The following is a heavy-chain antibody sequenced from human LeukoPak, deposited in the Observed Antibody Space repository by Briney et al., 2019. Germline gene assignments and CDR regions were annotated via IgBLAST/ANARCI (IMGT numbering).Heavy chain of an antibody. J-gene: IGHJ4*02. CDR3: ARDRGPSGSYRYYFDY. V-gene: IGHV3-20*04. Sequence: GGSLRLSCAASGCTFDDYGMSWVRQAPGKGLEWVSGSNWDGGSTGYADSVKGRFTISRDNARKSLYLQMNTLRAEDTALYYCARDRGPSGSYRYYFDYWGQGTLVTVSS. CDR1: GCTFDDYG. D-gene: IGHD1-26*01. CDR2: SNWDGGST.